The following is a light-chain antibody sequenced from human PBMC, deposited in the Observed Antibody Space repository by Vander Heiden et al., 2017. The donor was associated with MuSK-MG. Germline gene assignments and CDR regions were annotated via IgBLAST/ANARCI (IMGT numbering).Light chain of an antibody. J-gene: IGLJ2*01. CDR3: PASDTNSVSF. V-gene: IGLV3-1*01. CDR2: QDG. CDR1: NLGDFY. Sequence: SYELTQPPSMSVSPGQTASITCSGDNLGDFYGCWYQQKPGQSPVLVIYQDGKRPAGIPERFSGSNSGTTDTLTISETQAVDEADYYCPASDTNSVSFFGGGTKITVL.